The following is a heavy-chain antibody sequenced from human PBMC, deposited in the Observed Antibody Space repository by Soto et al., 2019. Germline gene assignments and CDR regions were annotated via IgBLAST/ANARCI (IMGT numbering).Heavy chain of an antibody. V-gene: IGHV3-11*01. CDR2: ISSSGSTI. CDR1: GFTFSDYY. J-gene: IGHJ4*02. CDR3: ARDYSPSVVVPAAPLDY. Sequence: LRLSCAASGFTFSDYYMSWIRQAPGKGLEWVSYISSSGSTIYYADSVKGRFTISRDNAKNSLYLQMNSLRAEDTAVYYCARDYSPSVVVPAAPLDYWGQGTLVTVSS. D-gene: IGHD2-2*01.